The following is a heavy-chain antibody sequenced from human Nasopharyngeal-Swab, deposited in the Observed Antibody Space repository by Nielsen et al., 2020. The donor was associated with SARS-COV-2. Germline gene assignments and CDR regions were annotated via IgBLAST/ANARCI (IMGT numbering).Heavy chain of an antibody. Sequence: GRSLRLSCAASGFTVSSNYMSWVRQAPGKGLEWVSVIYSGGSTYYADSVKGRFAISRHNSKNTLYLQMNSLRAEDTAVYYCARDSLDYYDSSGLGYWGQGTLVTVSS. CDR3: ARDSLDYYDSSGLGY. J-gene: IGHJ4*02. CDR1: GFTVSSNY. D-gene: IGHD3-22*01. CDR2: IYSGGST. V-gene: IGHV3-53*04.